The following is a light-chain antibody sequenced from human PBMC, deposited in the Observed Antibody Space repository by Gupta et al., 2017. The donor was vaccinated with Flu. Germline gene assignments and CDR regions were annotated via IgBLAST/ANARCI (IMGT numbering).Light chain of an antibody. Sequence: DIQMTQSPSSVSAFVGDRVTFTCRASQGISRWLAWYQQKPGKAPRLLIHGATDLEGGVPARFSGGGSGKNFTLTINSLQPEDLATYYCQQGDSFPYTCGQGTKLQIK. J-gene: IGKJ2*01. CDR1: QGISRW. V-gene: IGKV1D-12*01. CDR3: QQGDSFPYT. CDR2: GAT.